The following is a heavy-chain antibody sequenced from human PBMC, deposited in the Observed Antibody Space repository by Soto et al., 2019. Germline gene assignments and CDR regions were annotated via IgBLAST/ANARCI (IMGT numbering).Heavy chain of an antibody. J-gene: IGHJ4*02. D-gene: IGHD6-6*01. Sequence: QVQLVESGGGVVQPGRSLRLSCAASGFTFSSYGMHWVRQAPGKGLEWVAVISYDGSNKYYADSVKGRFTISRDNSKNTLYLQMNSLRAEDTAVYYCAKDGAAGGSSSLFDYWGQGNLVTVSS. CDR3: AKDGAAGGSSSLFDY. CDR1: GFTFSSYG. V-gene: IGHV3-30*18. CDR2: ISYDGSNK.